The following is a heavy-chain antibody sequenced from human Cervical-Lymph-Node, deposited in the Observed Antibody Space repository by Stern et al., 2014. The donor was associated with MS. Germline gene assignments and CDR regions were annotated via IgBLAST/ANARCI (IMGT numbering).Heavy chain of an antibody. CDR1: GGTFSNYA. Sequence: VQLVQSGAEVKKPGSSVKVSCKASGGTFSNYATSWVRQAPGQGLEWMGGITPLFGKTNYAQKFQGRVTITADEATSTAYMDLSSLRSEDTAVYYCASPLTATSVPFGYYGMDVWGQGTTVTVS. D-gene: IGHD4-17*01. CDR2: ITPLFGKT. CDR3: ASPLTATSVPFGYYGMDV. J-gene: IGHJ6*02. V-gene: IGHV1-69*12.